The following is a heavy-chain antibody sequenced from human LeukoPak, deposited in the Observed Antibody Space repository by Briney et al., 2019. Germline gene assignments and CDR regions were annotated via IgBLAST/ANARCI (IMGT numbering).Heavy chain of an antibody. CDR3: ARLVATIRDLDY. CDR2: IYYSGST. J-gene: IGHJ4*02. V-gene: IGHV4-39*01. Sequence: ASETLSLTCTVSGGSISSSSYYWGWIRQPPGKGLEGIGSIYYSGSTYYNPSLKSRVTISVDTSKNQFSLKLSSVTAADTAVYYCARLVATIRDLDYWGQGTLVTVSS. D-gene: IGHD5-12*01. CDR1: GGSISSSSYY.